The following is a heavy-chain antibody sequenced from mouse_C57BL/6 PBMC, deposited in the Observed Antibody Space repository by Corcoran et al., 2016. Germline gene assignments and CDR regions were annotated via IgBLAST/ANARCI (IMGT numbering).Heavy chain of an antibody. D-gene: IGHD2-1*01. CDR2: IYPRSGNT. CDR3: AREEIYYGNYVNAMDY. CDR1: GYTFTSYG. V-gene: IGHV1-81*01. Sequence: QVQLKQSGAELARPGASVKLSCKASGYTFTSYGISWVKQRTGQGLEWIGEIYPRSGNTYYNEKFKGKATLTADKSSSTAYMELRSLTSEDSAVYFCAREEIYYGNYVNAMDYWGQGTSVTVSS. J-gene: IGHJ4*01.